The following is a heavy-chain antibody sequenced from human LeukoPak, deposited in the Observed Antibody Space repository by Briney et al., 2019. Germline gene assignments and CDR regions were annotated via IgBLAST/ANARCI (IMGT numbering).Heavy chain of an antibody. V-gene: IGHV4-4*02. Sequence: SETLSLTCAVSGGSISSGNWWSWVRQSPGRGLEWIGEIYHSGSTYYNPSLKSRVTISVDTSKNQFSLKLRSVTAADTAVYYCARDPAVVTPEAVDIWGQGTKVTVSS. CDR2: IYHSGST. D-gene: IGHD4-23*01. CDR1: GGSISSGNW. J-gene: IGHJ3*02. CDR3: ARDPAVVTPEAVDI.